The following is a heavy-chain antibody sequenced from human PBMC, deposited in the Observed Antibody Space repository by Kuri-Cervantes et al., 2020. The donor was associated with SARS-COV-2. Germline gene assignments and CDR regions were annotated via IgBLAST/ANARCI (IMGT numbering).Heavy chain of an antibody. CDR2: INHSGST. J-gene: IGHJ6*03. D-gene: IGHD3-3*01. CDR3: ARLSFGASGYYYYMDV. CDR1: GGSFSGYY. V-gene: IGHV4-34*01. Sequence: ESLKISCAVYGGSFSGYYWSWIRQPPGKGLEWIGEINHSGSTNYNPSLKSRVTISVDTSKNQFSLKLSSVTAADTAVYYCARLSFGASGYYYYMDVWGKGTTVTVSS.